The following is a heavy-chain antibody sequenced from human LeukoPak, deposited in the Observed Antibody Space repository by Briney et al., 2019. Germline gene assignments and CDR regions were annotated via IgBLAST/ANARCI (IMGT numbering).Heavy chain of an antibody. CDR1: GYTFIGYY. CDR2: INPNSGRT. J-gene: IGHJ6*03. Sequence: ASVKVSCKASGYTFIGYYMHWVRQAPGQGLEWMGWINPNSGRTNYAQRFQGRVTMTRDTSISTAYMELSRLTFDDTAVYYCARGVAVAANPLLYYYMDVWGKGTTVTISS. D-gene: IGHD6-19*01. V-gene: IGHV1-2*02. CDR3: ARGVAVAANPLLYYYMDV.